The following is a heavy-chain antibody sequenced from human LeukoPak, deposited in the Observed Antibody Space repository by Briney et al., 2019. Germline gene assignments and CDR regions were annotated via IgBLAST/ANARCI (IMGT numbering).Heavy chain of an antibody. CDR2: ISPIFGTA. CDR3: AAQNREVPFDY. J-gene: IGHJ4*02. CDR1: GGTFSSYA. V-gene: IGHV1-69*13. Sequence: SVKVSCKASGGTFSSYAISWVRQAPAQGLEWMGGISPIFGTANYAQKFQGRVTITADESTSTAYMELSSLRSEDTAVYYCAAQNREVPFDYWGQGTLVTVSS. D-gene: IGHD1-14*01.